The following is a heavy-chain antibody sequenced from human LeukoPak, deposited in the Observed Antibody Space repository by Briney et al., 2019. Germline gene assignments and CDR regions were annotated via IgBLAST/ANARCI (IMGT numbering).Heavy chain of an antibody. CDR1: GFTFSSYA. V-gene: IGHV3-23*01. D-gene: IGHD2-21*01. Sequence: GGSLRLSCAASGFTFSSYAMSWVRQAPGKGLEWVSAISGSGGSTYYADSVKGRFTISRDNSKNTLYLQMNSLRAEDTAVYYCTTDLDSSPGPFYWGQGTLVTVSS. J-gene: IGHJ4*02. CDR3: TTDLDSSPGPFY. CDR2: ISGSGGST.